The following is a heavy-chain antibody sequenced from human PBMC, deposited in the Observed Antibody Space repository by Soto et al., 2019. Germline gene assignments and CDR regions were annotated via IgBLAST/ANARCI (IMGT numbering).Heavy chain of an antibody. CDR3: ARGYALGNYDVGLGNWLDP. CDR1: GYSFTNYG. CDR2: ISPFNGYT. V-gene: IGHV1-18*01. Sequence: QVHLVQSGAEVKKPGASVKVSCKASGYSFTNYGIAWVRQAPGQGLEWMGWISPFNGYTDYAQNFEGRVSMTTDTSPSTAYMELTILRSDDTAVYFCARGYALGNYDVGLGNWLDPWGQGTLVIVSS. J-gene: IGHJ5*02. D-gene: IGHD3-16*01.